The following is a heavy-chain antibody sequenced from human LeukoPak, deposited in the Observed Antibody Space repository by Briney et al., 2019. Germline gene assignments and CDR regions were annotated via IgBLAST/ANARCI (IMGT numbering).Heavy chain of an antibody. CDR2: ISSSGSTI. CDR1: GFTFSDRY. V-gene: IGHV3-11*01. Sequence: GGSLRLSCAASGFTFSDRYMSWVRQTPGKGLEWVSYISSSGSTIYYADSVKGRFTISRDNAKDSLYLQMNSLRAEDTAVYYCATELGFRNAFDIWGQGTMVTVSS. D-gene: IGHD3-16*01. CDR3: ATELGFRNAFDI. J-gene: IGHJ3*02.